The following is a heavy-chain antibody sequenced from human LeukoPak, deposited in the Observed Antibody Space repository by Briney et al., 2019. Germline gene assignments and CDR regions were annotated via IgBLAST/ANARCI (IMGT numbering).Heavy chain of an antibody. V-gene: IGHV3-66*01. CDR3: ARDRGVWSGYLTYYYGMDV. CDR1: GFTFSSYE. D-gene: IGHD3-3*01. J-gene: IGHJ6*02. Sequence: GGSLRLSCAASGFTFSSYEMNWVRQAPGKGLEWVSVIYSGGSTYYADSVKGRFTISRDNSKNTLYLQMNSLRAEDTAVYYCARDRGVWSGYLTYYYGMDVWGQGTTVTVSS. CDR2: IYSGGST.